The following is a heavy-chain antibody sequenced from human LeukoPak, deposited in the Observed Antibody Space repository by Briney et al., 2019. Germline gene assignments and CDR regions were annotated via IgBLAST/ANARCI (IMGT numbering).Heavy chain of an antibody. CDR1: AFTLGDFY. J-gene: IGHJ4*02. V-gene: IGHV3-11*01. CDR2: ISNFGLTT. CDR3: ACDFRYLGHDF. D-gene: IGHD2-21*02. Sequence: GGSLRLSCTASAFTLGDFYMSWIRQAPGKGLEWIAYISNFGLTTYYAESVKGRFTISRDNANNSLYLQMNSLRAEDTAVYYCACDFRYLGHDFWGQGTLVTVSS.